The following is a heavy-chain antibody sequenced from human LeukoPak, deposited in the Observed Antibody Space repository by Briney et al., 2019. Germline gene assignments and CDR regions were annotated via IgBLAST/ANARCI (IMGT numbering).Heavy chain of an antibody. D-gene: IGHD2-8*01. CDR3: ARDVRSAAGWYFDL. Sequence: SETLSLTCGVSGGSFSGYYWGWIWQPPGKGLEWIGSIYHSGSTYYNPSLKSRVTISVDTSKNQVSLKVSSVTAADTAVYYCARDVRSAAGWYFDLWGRGTLVTVSS. V-gene: IGHV4-38-2*02. CDR1: GGSFSGYY. J-gene: IGHJ2*01. CDR2: IYHSGST.